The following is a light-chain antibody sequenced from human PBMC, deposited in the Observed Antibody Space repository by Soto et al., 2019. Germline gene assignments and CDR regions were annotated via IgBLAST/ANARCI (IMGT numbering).Light chain of an antibody. CDR3: QQFSGSVT. J-gene: IGKJ4*01. Sequence: EVVLTQSPGTLSLSPGERATLSCRASQSVRSTYLAWYQQKPGQAPRLLIYGASKRQRGVPDRFSGGGSETDFTLPISSLEPEDFAVYYCQQFSGSVTFGGGTRVDIK. CDR2: GAS. CDR1: QSVRSTY. V-gene: IGKV3-20*01.